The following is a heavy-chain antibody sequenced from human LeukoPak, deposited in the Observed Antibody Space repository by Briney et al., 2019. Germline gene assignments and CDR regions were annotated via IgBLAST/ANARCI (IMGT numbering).Heavy chain of an antibody. V-gene: IGHV3-30-3*01. J-gene: IGHJ6*02. Sequence: PGGSLRLSCAASGFTFSSYAMHWVRQAPGKGLEWVAVISYDGSNKYYADSVKGRFTISRDNSKNTLYLQMNSLRAEDTAVYYCARALGELFFYYYYGMDVWGQGTTVTVSS. CDR1: GFTFSSYA. CDR3: ARALGELFFYYYYGMDV. CDR2: ISYDGSNK. D-gene: IGHD3-10*01.